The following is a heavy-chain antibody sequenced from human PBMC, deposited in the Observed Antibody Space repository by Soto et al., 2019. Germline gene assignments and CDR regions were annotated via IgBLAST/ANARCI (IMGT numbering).Heavy chain of an antibody. J-gene: IGHJ5*01. CDR2: IYKSATT. CDR1: GDSISNLDYF. CDR3: ARGRYCLTGRCFPNWFDS. D-gene: IGHD7-27*01. Sequence: SQTLSLTCSVSGDSISNLDYFWAWIRQPPGQALEYIGYIYKSATTYYNPSFESRVAISVDTSKSQFSLNVTSVTAADTAVYFCARGRYCLTGRCFPNWFDSWGQGALVTGS. V-gene: IGHV4-30-4*01.